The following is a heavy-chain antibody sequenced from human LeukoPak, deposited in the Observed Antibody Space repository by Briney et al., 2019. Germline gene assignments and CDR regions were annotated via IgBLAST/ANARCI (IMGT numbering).Heavy chain of an antibody. J-gene: IGHJ3*02. V-gene: IGHV3-20*04. CDR2: INWSGDRT. CDR3: ARGYYYDSSAAWRAFHI. CDR1: GFTFDDYG. Sequence: GGSLRLTCAASGFTFDDYGMSWVRQVPGKGLEWVSGINWSGDRTVYADSVKGGFTISRDKAKNSLYMQMNSLRAEDTALYYCARGYYYDSSAAWRAFHIWGQGTMVTVSS. D-gene: IGHD3-22*01.